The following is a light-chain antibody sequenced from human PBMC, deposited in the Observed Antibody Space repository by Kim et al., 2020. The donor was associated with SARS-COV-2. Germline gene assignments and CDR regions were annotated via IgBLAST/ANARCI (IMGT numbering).Light chain of an antibody. CDR1: SNNVGYQG. CDR3: SAWDNSLNVWV. J-gene: IGLJ3*02. V-gene: IGLV10-54*01. Sequence: RQTATLTCTGNSNNVGYQGAAWLQQHQGHPPKLLSSRNNNRPSGISERLSASRSGNTASLTITGLQPEDEADYYCSAWDNSLNVWVFGGGTKLTVL. CDR2: RNN.